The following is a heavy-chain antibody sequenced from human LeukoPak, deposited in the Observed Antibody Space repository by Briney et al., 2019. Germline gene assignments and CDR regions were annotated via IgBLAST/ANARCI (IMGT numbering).Heavy chain of an antibody. CDR2: ISSNGGST. J-gene: IGHJ4*02. D-gene: IGHD3-9*01. CDR3: VKGLYDILTGYPFDY. V-gene: IGHV3-64D*06. CDR1: GFTFSSYA. Sequence: GGSLRLFYSASGFTFSSYAMHWVRQAPGKGLEYVSAISSNGGSTYYADSVKGRFTISRDNSKNTLYLQTSSLRAEDTAVYYCVKGLYDILTGYPFDYWGQGTLVTVSS.